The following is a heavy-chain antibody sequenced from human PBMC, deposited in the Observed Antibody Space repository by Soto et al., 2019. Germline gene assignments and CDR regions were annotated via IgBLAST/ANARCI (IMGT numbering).Heavy chain of an antibody. V-gene: IGHV4-31*03. Sequence: SETLSLTCTVSGGSISSGGYYWSWIRQHPGKGLEWIGYIYYSGSTYYNPSLKSRVTISVDTSKNQFSLKLSSVTAADTAVYYCARDLGYYDSSGPPPRDYYYGMDVWGQGTTVTVSS. J-gene: IGHJ6*02. CDR3: ARDLGYYDSSGPPPRDYYYGMDV. CDR2: IYYSGST. CDR1: GGSISSGGYY. D-gene: IGHD3-22*01.